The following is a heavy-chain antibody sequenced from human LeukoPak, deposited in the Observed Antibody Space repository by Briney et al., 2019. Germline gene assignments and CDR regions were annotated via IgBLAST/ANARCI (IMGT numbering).Heavy chain of an antibody. D-gene: IGHD3-22*01. CDR2: IYYSGST. Sequence: SETLSLTCTVSGGSISGYYWSWIRQPPGKGLEWIGYIYYSGSTNSNPSLKSRVTISEDTSKNQFSLNLTSVTAADTAVYYCAKVSDRDSSGYYWGFEYWGQGTLVTVSS. CDR3: AKVSDRDSSGYYWGFEY. J-gene: IGHJ4*02. V-gene: IGHV4-59*08. CDR1: GGSISGYY.